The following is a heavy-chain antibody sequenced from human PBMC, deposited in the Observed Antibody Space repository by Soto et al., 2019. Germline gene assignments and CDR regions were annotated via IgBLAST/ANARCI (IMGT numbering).Heavy chain of an antibody. D-gene: IGHD3-22*01. V-gene: IGHV3-7*01. CDR2: VKDDGSEK. CDR3: ARDSVRGCYDSSGYFTALDY. J-gene: IGHJ4*02. CDR1: GFTFSGYW. Sequence: PVGSLRLSCAASGFTFSGYWMSWVRQAPGKGLEWVANVKDDGSEKYYVDAVKGRFTISRDNAKNSLFLQLNSLRAEDTAVYYCARDSVRGCYDSSGYFTALDYWGQGILVTVSS.